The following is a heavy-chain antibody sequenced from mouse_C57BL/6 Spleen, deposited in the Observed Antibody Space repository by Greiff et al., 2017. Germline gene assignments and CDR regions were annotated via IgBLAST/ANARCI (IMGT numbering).Heavy chain of an antibody. CDR2: INPNNGGT. V-gene: IGHV1-18*01. D-gene: IGHD1-1*01. CDR3: ARGYYGIRAWFAY. CDR1: GYTFTDYN. Sequence: VQLQQSGPELVKPGASVKIPCKASGYTFTDYNMDWVKQSHGKSLEWIGDINPNNGGTIYNQKFKGKATLTVDKSSSAAYMELRSLTSEDTAVYYCARGYYGIRAWFAYWGQGTLVTVSA. J-gene: IGHJ3*01.